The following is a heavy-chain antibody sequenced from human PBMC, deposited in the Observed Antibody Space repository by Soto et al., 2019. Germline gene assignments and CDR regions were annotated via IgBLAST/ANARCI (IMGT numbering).Heavy chain of an antibody. CDR1: GYTFTSYG. CDR3: ARDNRRITIFGVVIPTSAN. J-gene: IGHJ4*02. V-gene: IGHV1-18*01. CDR2: ISAYNGNT. Sequence: QVPLVQSGAEVKKPGASVKVSCKASGYTFTSYGISWVRQAPGQGLEWMGWISAYNGNTNYAQKLQGRVTMTTDTSTSTAYMELRSLRSDDTAVYYCARDNRRITIFGVVIPTSANWGQGTLVTVSS. D-gene: IGHD3-3*01.